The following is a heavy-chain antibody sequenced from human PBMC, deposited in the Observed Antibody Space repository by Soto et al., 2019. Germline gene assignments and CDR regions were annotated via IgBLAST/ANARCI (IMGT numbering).Heavy chain of an antibody. Sequence: ASVKVSCKASGYTFTSYGISWVRQAPGQGLEWMGRISAYNGNTNYAQKIQGRVTMTTDTSTSTAYMELRSLRSDDTAVYYCSRVLRFFVVVVAATATNWFDLWGQGTLDTVSA. CDR3: SRVLRFFVVVVAATATNWFDL. V-gene: IGHV1-18*01. CDR2: ISAYNGNT. CDR1: GYTFTSYG. D-gene: IGHD2-15*01. J-gene: IGHJ5*02.